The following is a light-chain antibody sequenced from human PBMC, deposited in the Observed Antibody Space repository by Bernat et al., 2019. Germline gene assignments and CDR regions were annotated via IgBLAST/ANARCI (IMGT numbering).Light chain of an antibody. CDR3: SAWDASLSAWV. V-gene: IGLV10-54*01. J-gene: IGLJ3*02. CDR2: RNN. CDR1: IDNVGYQG. Sequence: QAGLTQPPSMSKGLRQTATLTCPGNIDNVGYQGAAWLQQHQGHPPKLLSYRNNLRPSGISERFSAARSGNTASLTITGLQPEDEADYYCSAWDASLSAWVFGGGTKLTVL.